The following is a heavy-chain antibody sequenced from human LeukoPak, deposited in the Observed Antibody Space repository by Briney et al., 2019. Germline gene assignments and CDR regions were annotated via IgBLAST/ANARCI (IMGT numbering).Heavy chain of an antibody. CDR2: ISYDGANK. V-gene: IGHV3-30*03. D-gene: IGHD7-27*01. J-gene: IGHJ6*03. CDR1: GFTFSHYA. Sequence: PGGSLRLSCAASGFTFSHYAMHWVRQAPGKGLDWVAVISYDGANKFYSDSVKGRFTISRDNAKNSLYLQMNSLRAEDTAVYYCARGAGSHTNRGLWGANYYYYYYMDVWGKGTTVTVSS. CDR3: ARGAGSHTNRGLWGANYYYYYYMDV.